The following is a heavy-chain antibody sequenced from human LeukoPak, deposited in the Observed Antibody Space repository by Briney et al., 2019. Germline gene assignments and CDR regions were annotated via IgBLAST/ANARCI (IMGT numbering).Heavy chain of an antibody. CDR3: AKSQVRTFSGLYGMDV. Sequence: GGSLRLSCAASGFTFSSYAMSWVRQAPGKGLEWVSAISGSGGSTYYADSVKGRFTISRDNSKNTLYLQMNSLRAEDTAVYYCAKSQVRTFSGLYGMDVWGQGTTVTVSS. J-gene: IGHJ6*02. CDR1: GFTFSSYA. V-gene: IGHV3-23*01. CDR2: ISGSGGST.